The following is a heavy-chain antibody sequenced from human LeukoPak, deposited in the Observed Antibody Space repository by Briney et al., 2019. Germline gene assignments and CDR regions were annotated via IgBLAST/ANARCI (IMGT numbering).Heavy chain of an antibody. Sequence: GGSLRLSRAASGFTFSSYAMSWVRQAPGKGLEWVSAISGSGGSTYYADSVKGRFTISRDNSKNTLYLQMNSLRAEDTAVYYCAKGRAAAGHHYFDYWGQGTLVTVSS. CDR3: AKGRAAAGHHYFDY. J-gene: IGHJ4*02. V-gene: IGHV3-23*01. CDR2: ISGSGGST. CDR1: GFTFSSYA. D-gene: IGHD6-13*01.